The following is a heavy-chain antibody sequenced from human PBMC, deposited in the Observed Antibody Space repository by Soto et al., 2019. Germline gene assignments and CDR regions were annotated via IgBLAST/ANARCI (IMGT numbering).Heavy chain of an antibody. V-gene: IGHV3-11*01. D-gene: IGHD4-17*01. J-gene: IGHJ4*01. CDR1: GFTFSDYY. CDR2: ISSSGSTI. CDR3: ARGRGLMTPVTSAPYFDH. Sequence: QVQLVESGGGLVKPGGSLRLSCAASGFTFSDYYMSWIRQAPGKGLEWVSYISSSGSTIYYADSVKGRLTISRDNAKNSLYLQMNSLRDEATAVYYCARGRGLMTPVTSAPYFDHWGQGTLVTVSP.